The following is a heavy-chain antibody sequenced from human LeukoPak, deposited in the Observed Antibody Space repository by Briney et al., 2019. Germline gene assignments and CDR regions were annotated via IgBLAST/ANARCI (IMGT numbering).Heavy chain of an antibody. Sequence: PGGSLRLSCAASGFTFLDYAIHWVRQAPGKGLEWVSLVSGDGVSSSYADSVKGRFTISRDNSQDSLFLQMNSLRTGDTALYYCARDSAPMTTVKTTLDYWGQGTLVTVSS. J-gene: IGHJ4*02. CDR1: GFTFLDYA. V-gene: IGHV3-43*02. D-gene: IGHD4-17*01. CDR2: VSGDGVSS. CDR3: ARDSAPMTTVKTTLDY.